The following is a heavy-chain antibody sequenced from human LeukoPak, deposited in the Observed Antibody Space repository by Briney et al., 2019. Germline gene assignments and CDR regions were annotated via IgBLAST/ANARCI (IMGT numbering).Heavy chain of an antibody. D-gene: IGHD2-21*01. J-gene: IGHJ4*02. CDR2: LNRGRT. CDR3: VKEVPTYGYFDY. Sequence: GGSLRLSCVASGFTFSNYAMSWVRQAPGRGLEWIAALNRGRTFFQDSVRGRCTISRDNSKNTLYFQLNSLTGDDTAVYFCVKEVPTYGYFDYWGRGTLVTVSS. V-gene: IGHV3-23*01. CDR1: GFTFSNYA.